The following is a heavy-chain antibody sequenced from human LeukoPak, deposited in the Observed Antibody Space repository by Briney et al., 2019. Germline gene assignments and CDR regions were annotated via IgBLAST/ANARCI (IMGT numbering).Heavy chain of an antibody. Sequence: PGGSLRLSCAASGFTVSDYYMSWIRQAPGKGLEWVSYISSSGSTIYYADSVKGRFTISRDNAKNSLYLQMNSLRAEDTAVYYCARDEGADFWSGYSYYYYGMDVWGQGTTVTVSS. CDR1: GFTVSDYY. D-gene: IGHD3-3*01. V-gene: IGHV3-11*01. CDR2: ISSSGSTI. CDR3: ARDEGADFWSGYSYYYYGMDV. J-gene: IGHJ6*02.